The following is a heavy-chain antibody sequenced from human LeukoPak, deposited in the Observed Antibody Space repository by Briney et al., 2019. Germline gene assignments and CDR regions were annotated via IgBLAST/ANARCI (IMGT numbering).Heavy chain of an antibody. J-gene: IGHJ4*02. Sequence: GGSLRLSCAASGFTFSSYSMNWVRQAPGKGLEWVSSISSSSSYIYYADSVKGRFTISRDNAKNSLYLQMNSLRAEDTAVYYCARYTRPAGSSSWYFSPLLDYWGQGTLVTVSS. CDR1: GFTFSSYS. V-gene: IGHV3-21*01. CDR3: ARYTRPAGSSSWYFSPLLDY. CDR2: ISSSSSYI. D-gene: IGHD6-13*01.